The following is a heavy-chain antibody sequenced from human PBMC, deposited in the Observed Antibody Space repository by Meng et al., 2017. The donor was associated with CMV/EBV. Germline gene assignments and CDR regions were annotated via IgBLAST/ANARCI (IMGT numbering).Heavy chain of an antibody. J-gene: IGHJ6*02. D-gene: IGHD5/OR15-5a*01. Sequence: GGSLRLSCAASGFTFSSYDMHWVRQATGKGLEWVSAIGTAGDTYYPGSVKGRFTISRENVKNSLYLQMNSLRAGDTAVYYCARVNHVSPLYGMDVWGQGTTVTVSS. CDR2: IGTAGDT. CDR1: GFTFSSYD. CDR3: ARVNHVSPLYGMDV. V-gene: IGHV3-13*01.